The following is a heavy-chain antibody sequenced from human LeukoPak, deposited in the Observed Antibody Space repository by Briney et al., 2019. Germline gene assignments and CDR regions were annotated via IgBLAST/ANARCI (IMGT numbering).Heavy chain of an antibody. CDR1: GGSISSYY. V-gene: IGHV4-4*07. D-gene: IGHD3-9*01. CDR2: IYTSGST. Sequence: PSETLSLTCTVSGGSISSYYWSWIRQPAGKGLEWIGRIYTSGSTNYNPSLKSRVTMSVDTSKNQFSLKLSSVTAADTAVYYCARDTTLRYFDWLFRGDAFDIWGQGTMVTVSS. J-gene: IGHJ3*02. CDR3: ARDTTLRYFDWLFRGDAFDI.